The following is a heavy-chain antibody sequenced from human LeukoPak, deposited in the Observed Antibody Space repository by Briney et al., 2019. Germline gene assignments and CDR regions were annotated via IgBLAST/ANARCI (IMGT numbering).Heavy chain of an antibody. Sequence: QPGGSLRLSCAASGFTFSSYAMHWVRQAPGKGLEWVAVISYDGSNKYYADSVKGRFTISRDNSKNTLYLQMNSLRAEDTAVYYCARGLGGNRDYWGQGTLVTVSS. V-gene: IGHV3-30*04. J-gene: IGHJ4*02. CDR3: ARGLGGNRDY. CDR1: GFTFSSYA. D-gene: IGHD4-23*01. CDR2: ISYDGSNK.